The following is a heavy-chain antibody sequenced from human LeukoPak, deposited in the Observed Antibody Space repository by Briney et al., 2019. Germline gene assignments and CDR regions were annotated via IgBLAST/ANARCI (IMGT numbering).Heavy chain of an antibody. Sequence: PSETLSLTCTVSGGSINNYYWNWIRQPPGKGLEWIGYITGSIYFSGSTKYDPPLESRVTMSVDTSKNQFSLTLSSVTAADTAVYYCARDSRDYGSGSYWDVWGQGTTVTVSS. CDR2: ITGSIYFSGST. CDR3: ARDSRDYGSGSYWDV. V-gene: IGHV4-59*01. J-gene: IGHJ6*02. CDR1: GGSINNYY. D-gene: IGHD3-10*01.